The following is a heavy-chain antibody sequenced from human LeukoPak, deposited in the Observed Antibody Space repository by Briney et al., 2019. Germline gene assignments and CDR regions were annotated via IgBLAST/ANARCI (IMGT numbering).Heavy chain of an antibody. CDR2: ISGSGGST. D-gene: IGHD2-2*01. Sequence: GGSLRLSCAASGFTLSDHYMDWVRQAPGKGLEWVSAISGSGGSTYYADSVKGRFTISRDNSKNTLYLQMNSLRAEDTAVYYCAKPSAGIRTDCSSTSCSDYWGQGTLVTVSS. CDR1: GFTLSDHY. J-gene: IGHJ4*02. CDR3: AKPSAGIRTDCSSTSCSDY. V-gene: IGHV3-23*01.